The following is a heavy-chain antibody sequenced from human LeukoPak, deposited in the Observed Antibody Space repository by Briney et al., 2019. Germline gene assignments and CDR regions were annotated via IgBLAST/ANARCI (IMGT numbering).Heavy chain of an antibody. CDR3: ARGTFGELLLDY. Sequence: ASVKVSCKASGYTFTSYDINWVRQATGQGLEWMGWMNPNSGSTGYAQKFQGRVTMTRNTSISTAYMELSSLRSEDTAVYYCARGTFGELLLDYWGQGTLVTVSS. CDR1: GYTFTSYD. CDR2: MNPNSGST. D-gene: IGHD3-10*01. J-gene: IGHJ4*02. V-gene: IGHV1-8*01.